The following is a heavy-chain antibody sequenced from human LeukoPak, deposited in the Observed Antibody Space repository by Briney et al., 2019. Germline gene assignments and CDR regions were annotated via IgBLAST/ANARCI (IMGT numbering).Heavy chain of an antibody. D-gene: IGHD3-3*01. J-gene: IGHJ6*03. V-gene: IGHV3-21*01. CDR1: GFTFSSYS. Sequence: GGSLRLSCAASGFTFSSYSMNWVRQAPGKGLEWVSSISSSSSYIYYADSVKGRFTISRDNAKNSLYLQMNSLRAEDTAVYYCARIAYDFWSGYYTGYYYYMDVWGKGTTVTVSS. CDR2: ISSSSSYI. CDR3: ARIAYDFWSGYYTGYYYYMDV.